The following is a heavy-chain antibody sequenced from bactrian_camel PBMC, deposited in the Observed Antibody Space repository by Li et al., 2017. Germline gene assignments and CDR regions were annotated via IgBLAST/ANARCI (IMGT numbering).Heavy chain of an antibody. V-gene: IGHV3S53*01. D-gene: IGHD4*01. CDR1: PYIFTRCG. CDR3: ASDPPMLPYYSDCSF. CDR2: ISSNGTT. Sequence: HVQLVESGGGTVQAGGSLKLSCAVSPYIFTRCGLGWYRQAPGNVRELVSTISSNGTTYYADSVKGRFTISRDNAKKTVYLQMNSLKPEDTAAYYCASDPPMLPYYSDCSFWGQGTQVTVS. J-gene: IGHJ4*01.